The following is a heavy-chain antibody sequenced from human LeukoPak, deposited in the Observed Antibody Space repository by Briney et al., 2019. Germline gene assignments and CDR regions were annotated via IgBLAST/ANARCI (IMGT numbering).Heavy chain of an antibody. CDR1: GLNFRAYG. D-gene: IGHD3-10*01. CDR3: ARDYFGSGTYYPYQYYGMDV. J-gene: IGHJ6*02. V-gene: IGHV3-23*01. Sequence: GASLRLSCAASGLNFRAYGMSWVRQAPGKGLEWVSTISGSGDSTYHADSVKGRFTISRDNSKNTLSLQMKSLRAEDTAVYFCARDYFGSGTYYPYQYYGMDVWGQGTTVTVSS. CDR2: ISGSGDST.